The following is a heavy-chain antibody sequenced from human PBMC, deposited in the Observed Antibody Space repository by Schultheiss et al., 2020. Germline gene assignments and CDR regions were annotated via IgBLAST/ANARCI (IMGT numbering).Heavy chain of an antibody. J-gene: IGHJ4*02. CDR1: GFTFSSYG. CDR3: ARVRDDYGDYGSFDY. CDR2: ISYDGSNK. D-gene: IGHD4-17*01. Sequence: GESLKISCAASGFTFSSYGMHWVRQAPGKGLEWVAVISYDGSNKYYADSVKGRFTISRDNSKNTLYLQMNSLRAEDTAVYYCARVRDDYGDYGSFDYWGQGTLVTVSS. V-gene: IGHV3-30*03.